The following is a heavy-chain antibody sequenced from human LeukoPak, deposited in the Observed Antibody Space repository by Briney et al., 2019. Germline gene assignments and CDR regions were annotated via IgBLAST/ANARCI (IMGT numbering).Heavy chain of an antibody. Sequence: GGSLRLSCTASGFTFGDYAMSWFRQAPGKGLEWVGFIRSKAYGGTAEYAASVKGRFTISRDDSKSIAYLQMNSLKTEDTAVYYCTRSLERGSSWFNGFDPWGQGTLVTVSS. V-gene: IGHV3-49*03. CDR2: IRSKAYGGTA. J-gene: IGHJ5*02. CDR1: GFTFGDYA. D-gene: IGHD6-13*01. CDR3: TRSLERGSSWFNGFDP.